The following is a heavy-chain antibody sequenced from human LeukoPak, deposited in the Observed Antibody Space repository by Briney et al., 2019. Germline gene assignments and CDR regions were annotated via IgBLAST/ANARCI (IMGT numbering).Heavy chain of an antibody. CDR3: ARRVIVVGLDY. J-gene: IGHJ4*02. D-gene: IGHD3-22*01. CDR2: ISSSGSTI. CDR1: GFTFSSYE. Sequence: TGGSLRLSCAASGFTFSSYEMNWVRQAPGKGLEWVSYISSSGSTIYYADSVKGRFTISRDNAKNSLYLQMNSLRAEDTAVYYCARRVIVVGLDYWGQGTLVTVSS. V-gene: IGHV3-48*03.